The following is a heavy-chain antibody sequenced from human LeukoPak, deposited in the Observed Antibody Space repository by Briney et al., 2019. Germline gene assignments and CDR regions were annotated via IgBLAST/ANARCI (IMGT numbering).Heavy chain of an antibody. Sequence: GGSLRLSSAASGFTFSVSRMNWGRQAPGKGLEWVSSISSSSSYIYYADSVKGRFTISRDNAKNSLYLQMNILRAEDTAVYYCATRTFRIAVVGIQGGERLFAYWGRGTLVTVSS. CDR3: ATRTFRIAVVGIQGGERLFAY. V-gene: IGHV3-21*01. CDR2: ISSSSSYI. J-gene: IGHJ4*02. D-gene: IGHD6-19*01. CDR1: GFTFSVSR.